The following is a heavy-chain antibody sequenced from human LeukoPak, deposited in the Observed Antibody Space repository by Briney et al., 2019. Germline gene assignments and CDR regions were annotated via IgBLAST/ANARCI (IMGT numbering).Heavy chain of an antibody. D-gene: IGHD3-3*01. Sequence: GASVTVSCKASGYTFTSYDINWVRQATGQGLEWMGWMNPSSGNTGYAQKFQGRVTMTRNTSISTAYMELSSLRSEDTAVYYCARAPREYYDFWSGYMDVWGKGTTVTVSS. CDR1: GYTFTSYD. CDR3: ARAPREYYDFWSGYMDV. V-gene: IGHV1-8*01. J-gene: IGHJ6*03. CDR2: MNPSSGNT.